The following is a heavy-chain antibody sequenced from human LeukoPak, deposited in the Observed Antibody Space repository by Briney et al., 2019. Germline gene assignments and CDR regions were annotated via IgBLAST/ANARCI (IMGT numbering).Heavy chain of an antibody. J-gene: IGHJ4*02. Sequence: GESLKISFKGSGCRFTSYWIGWVRRMPGKGLEWMGIIYPGDSDTRYSPSFQGQVTISADKSISTAYLQWSSLKASDTAMYYCARLGSGWYFGDYYFDYWGQGTLVTVSS. CDR2: IYPGDSDT. CDR1: GCRFTSYW. D-gene: IGHD6-19*01. V-gene: IGHV5-51*01. CDR3: ARLGSGWYFGDYYFDY.